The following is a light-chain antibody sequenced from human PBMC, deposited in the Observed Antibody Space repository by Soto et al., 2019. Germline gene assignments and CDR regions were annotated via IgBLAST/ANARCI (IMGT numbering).Light chain of an antibody. CDR3: SLYTSENTYV. CDR1: SSDVGAYNY. Sequence: QSVLTQPASVSGSPGQSITISCTGTSSDVGAYNYVSWYQQHPGRAPKLIIYEASNRPSGVPDRFSGSKSGNTASLTISGLQAADEADYYCSLYTSENTYVFGTGTKLTVL. CDR2: EAS. V-gene: IGLV2-14*01. J-gene: IGLJ1*01.